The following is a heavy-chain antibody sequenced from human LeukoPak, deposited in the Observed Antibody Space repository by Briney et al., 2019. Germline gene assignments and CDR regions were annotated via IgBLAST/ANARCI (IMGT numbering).Heavy chain of an antibody. CDR3: ARGHRSGWYHRYFDY. CDR2: INHSGST. CDR1: GGSFSGYY. D-gene: IGHD6-19*01. Sequence: SETLSLTCAVYGGSFSGYYWSWIRQPPGKGLEWIGEINHSGSTNYNPSLKSRVTISVDTSKNQFSLKLSSVTAADTAVYYCARGHRSGWYHRYFDYWGQGTLVPVSS. V-gene: IGHV4-34*01. J-gene: IGHJ4*02.